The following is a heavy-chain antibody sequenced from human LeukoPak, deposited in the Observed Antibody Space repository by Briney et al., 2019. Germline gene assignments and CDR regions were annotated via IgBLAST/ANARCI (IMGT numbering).Heavy chain of an antibody. V-gene: IGHV3-15*01. D-gene: IGHD1-14*01. CDR1: GFTFSDAW. Sequence: RPGGSLRLSRAASGFTFSDAWLNWVRQTPEKGLEWVARIKRHTEGWTKDYAAPVKGRFTISRDDSKSTVYLQMNSLEIEDTAVYYCSRNADHDWWGQGTLVTVSS. CDR3: SRNADHDW. CDR2: IKRHTEGWTK. J-gene: IGHJ4*02.